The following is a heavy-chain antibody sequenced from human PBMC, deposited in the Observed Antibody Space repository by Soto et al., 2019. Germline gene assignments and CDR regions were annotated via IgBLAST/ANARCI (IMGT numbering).Heavy chain of an antibody. J-gene: IGHJ4*02. CDR1: GGTFSSYA. V-gene: IGHV1-69*13. D-gene: IGHD5-12*01. CDR2: IIPIFGTA. Sequence: GASVKVSCKASGGTFSSYAISWVRQAPGQGLEWMGGIIPIFGTANYAQKFQGRVTITADESTSTAYMELSSLRSEDTAVYYCARAPPSVEMATLGYWGQGTLVTVSS. CDR3: ARAPPSVEMATLGY.